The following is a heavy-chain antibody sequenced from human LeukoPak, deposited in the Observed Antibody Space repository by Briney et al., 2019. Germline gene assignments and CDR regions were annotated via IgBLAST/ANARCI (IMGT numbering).Heavy chain of an antibody. V-gene: IGHV3-72*01. CDR3: ASTADYSNYALFDY. J-gene: IGHJ4*02. Sequence: GGSLRLSCAASGFTFSDHYMDWVRQAPGKGLEWVGRTRNKANSYTTEYAASVKGRFTISRDDSKNSLYLQMNSLKTEDTAVYYCASTADYSNYALFDYWGREPWSPSPQ. CDR2: TRNKANSYTT. CDR1: GFTFSDHY. D-gene: IGHD4-11*01.